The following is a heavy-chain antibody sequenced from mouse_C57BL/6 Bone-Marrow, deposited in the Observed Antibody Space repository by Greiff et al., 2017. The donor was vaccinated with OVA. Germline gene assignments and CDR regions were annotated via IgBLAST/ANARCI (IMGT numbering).Heavy chain of an antibody. V-gene: IGHV6-3*01. CDR2: IRLKSDNYAT. Sequence: EVQLVESGGGLVQPGGSMKLSCVASGFTFSNYWMTWVRQSPEKGLEWVAQIRLKSDNYATHYAVSVKGRFTISRDDSKSSVYLQMNNLRAEDTGIYYCTYGNYFDYWGQGTTLTVSS. CDR3: TYGNYFDY. CDR1: GFTFSNYW. D-gene: IGHD2-1*01. J-gene: IGHJ2*01.